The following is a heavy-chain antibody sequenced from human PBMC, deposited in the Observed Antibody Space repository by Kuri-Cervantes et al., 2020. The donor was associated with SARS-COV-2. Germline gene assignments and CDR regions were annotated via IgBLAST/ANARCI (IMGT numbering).Heavy chain of an antibody. CDR1: GGTFSSYA. D-gene: IGHD2-2*01. J-gene: IGHJ6*03. V-gene: IGHV1-69*05. Sequence: SVKVSCKASGGTFSSYAISWVRQAPGQGLEWMGGIIPIFGTANFAQKFQGRVTITTDESTSTAYMELSSLRSEDTAVYYCASTSPSYCSSTSCYWYYMDVWGKGTTVTVSS. CDR2: IIPIFGTA. CDR3: ASTSPSYCSSTSCYWYYMDV.